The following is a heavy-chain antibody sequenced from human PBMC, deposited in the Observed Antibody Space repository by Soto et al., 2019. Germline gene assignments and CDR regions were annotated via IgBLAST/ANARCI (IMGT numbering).Heavy chain of an antibody. D-gene: IGHD3-16*02. Sequence: SGPTLVNPTQTLTLTCTFSGFSLSTSGVGVGWIRQPPGKALEWLALIYWDDDKRYSPSLKSRLTITKDTSKNQVVLTMTNMDPVDTATYYCARTYYDYIWGSYPRDAFYIWGQGTMVPVSS. CDR3: ARTYYDYIWGSYPRDAFYI. J-gene: IGHJ3*02. CDR1: GFSLSTSGVG. CDR2: IYWDDDK. V-gene: IGHV2-5*02.